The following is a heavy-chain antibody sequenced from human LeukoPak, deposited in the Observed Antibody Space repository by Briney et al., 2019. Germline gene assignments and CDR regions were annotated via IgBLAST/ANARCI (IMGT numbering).Heavy chain of an antibody. Sequence: SVKLSCKASGGTFSSYAISWVRQAPGQGLEWMGRIIPILGIANYAQKFQGRVTITADKSTSTAYMELSSLRSEDTAVYYCARDFRSRAHTAMVGYFDYWGQGTLVTVSS. V-gene: IGHV1-69*04. J-gene: IGHJ4*02. D-gene: IGHD5-18*01. CDR3: ARDFRSRAHTAMVGYFDY. CDR2: IIPILGIA. CDR1: GGTFSSYA.